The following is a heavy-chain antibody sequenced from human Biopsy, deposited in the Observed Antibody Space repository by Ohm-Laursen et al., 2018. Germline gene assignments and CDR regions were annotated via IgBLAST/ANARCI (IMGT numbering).Heavy chain of an antibody. D-gene: IGHD2/OR15-2a*01. V-gene: IGHV1-69*04. CDR2: VISMVGTP. Sequence: SSVKVSCKASGGTFNNYGITWVRQAPGQGLEWVGRVISMVGTPKYAQKFQGRATITVDKSTSTAYLDLSSLKSEDTAVYYCARDKTVLNYYFASDVWGQGTTVTVSS. CDR1: GGTFNNYG. J-gene: IGHJ6*01. CDR3: ARDKTVLNYYFASDV.